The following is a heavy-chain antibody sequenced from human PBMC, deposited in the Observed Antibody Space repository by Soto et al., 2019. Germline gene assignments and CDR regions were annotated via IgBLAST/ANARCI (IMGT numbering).Heavy chain of an antibody. CDR1: GCSVMRYV. CDR3: AKDGSKYTSSSDY. D-gene: IGHD2-2*02. V-gene: IGHV3-30*18. J-gene: IGHJ4*02. Sequence: PVVSLRLSFSASGCSVMRYVVHVGLQSPGKGLEWVAVISKDVGDKEYAESVKGRCTISRENSKSTVYLQMNSLRVEDTAVYYCAKDGSKYTSSSDYWGQGTLVTVSS. CDR2: ISKDVGDK.